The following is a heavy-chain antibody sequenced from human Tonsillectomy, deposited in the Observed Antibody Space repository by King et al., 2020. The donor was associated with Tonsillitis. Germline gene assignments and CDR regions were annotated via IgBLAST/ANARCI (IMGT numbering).Heavy chain of an antibody. CDR2: IYWNDDK. J-gene: IGHJ3*02. CDR1: GFSLSTSGVG. Sequence: TLKESGPTLVKPTQTLTLTCTFSGFSLSTSGVGVGWIRQPPGKALEWLALIYWNDDKRYSPSLKSRLTITKDTSKNEAVLTMTNMDPVDTAKYYCAHRSGAEYGDSWGVGAFDICGQGTMVTVSS. V-gene: IGHV2-5*01. D-gene: IGHD4-17*01. CDR3: AHRSGAEYGDSWGVGAFDI.